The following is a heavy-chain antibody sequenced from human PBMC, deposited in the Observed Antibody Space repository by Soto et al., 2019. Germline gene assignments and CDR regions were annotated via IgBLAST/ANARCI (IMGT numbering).Heavy chain of an antibody. Sequence: PSETLSLTCTVSGGSIRSYYCTWIRQPPGTGLEWIGEINHSGSTNYNPSLKSRVTISVDTSKNQFSLKLTSVTTADTAVYYCARDKITGLFDYWGQGTLVTVSS. CDR2: INHSGST. D-gene: IGHD2-8*02. J-gene: IGHJ4*02. CDR3: ARDKITGLFDY. V-gene: IGHV4-34*01. CDR1: GGSIRSYY.